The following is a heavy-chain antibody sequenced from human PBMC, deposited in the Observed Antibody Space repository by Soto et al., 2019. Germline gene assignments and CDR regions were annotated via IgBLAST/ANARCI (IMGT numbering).Heavy chain of an antibody. CDR2: IYYSGST. CDR3: ARESPDSADYYYRMDV. Sequence: SETLCLTCTVAGGSISSSSYYWSWIRQHPGKGLEWIGYIYYSGSTYYNPSLKSRVTISVDTSKNQFSLKLSSVTAADTAVYYCARESPDSADYYYRMDVWGQGTTVT. J-gene: IGHJ6*02. V-gene: IGHV4-31*03. CDR1: GGSISSSSYY.